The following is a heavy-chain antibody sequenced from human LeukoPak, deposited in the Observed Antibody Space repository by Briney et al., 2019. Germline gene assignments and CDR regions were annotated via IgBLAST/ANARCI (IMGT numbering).Heavy chain of an antibody. J-gene: IGHJ4*02. CDR3: TTYNSGSGWF. V-gene: IGHV3-15*07. CDR1: GFTFSNAY. D-gene: IGHD6-19*01. Sequence: GGSLRLSCAASGFTFSNAYMNWVRQAPGKGLEWVGRIKPKTDGETTEYAAPVKGRFIISRDDSKNTLYLQMNSLKTEDTAVYYCTTYNSGSGWFWGQGTLVTASS. CDR2: IKPKTDGETT.